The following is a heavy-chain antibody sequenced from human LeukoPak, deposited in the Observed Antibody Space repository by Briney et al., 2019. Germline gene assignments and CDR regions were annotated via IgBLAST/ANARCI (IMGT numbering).Heavy chain of an antibody. CDR2: INHSGST. D-gene: IGHD2-2*01. J-gene: IGHJ5*02. Sequence: PGGSLRLSCTASGFTLGGYAMSWIRQPPGKGLEWIGEINHSGSTNYNPSLKSRVTISVDTSKNQFSLKLSSVTAADTAVYYCARNQRWFDPWGQGTLVTVSS. CDR3: ARNQRWFDP. V-gene: IGHV4-34*01. CDR1: GFTLGGYA.